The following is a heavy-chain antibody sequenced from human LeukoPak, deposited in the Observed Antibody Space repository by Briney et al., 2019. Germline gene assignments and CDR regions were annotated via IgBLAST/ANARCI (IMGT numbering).Heavy chain of an antibody. J-gene: IGHJ4*02. Sequence: PGGSLRLSCAASGFTFSSYTMNWVRQAPGKGLEWVSSISTSSGYIYYADSLKGLFTISRDNAKNSLYLQMNSLRAEDTAVYYCARDWFHAIDYWGQGTLVTVSS. D-gene: IGHD2/OR15-2a*01. CDR2: ISTSSGYI. CDR3: ARDWFHAIDY. V-gene: IGHV3-21*01. CDR1: GFTFSSYT.